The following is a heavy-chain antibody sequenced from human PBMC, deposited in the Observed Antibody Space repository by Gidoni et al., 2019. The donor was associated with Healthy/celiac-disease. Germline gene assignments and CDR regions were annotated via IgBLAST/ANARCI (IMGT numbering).Heavy chain of an antibody. CDR3: ATVRWGVYSSGWTAEYFQH. Sequence: QVQLVQSGAEVKKPGASVKVSCKVSGYTLTELSMHWVRQAPGKGLEWMGGFDPEDGETIYAQKFQGRVTMTEDTATDTAYMELSSLRSEDTAVYYCATVRWGVYSSGWTAEYFQHWGQGTLVTVSS. CDR2: FDPEDGET. D-gene: IGHD6-19*01. J-gene: IGHJ1*01. CDR1: GYTLTELS. V-gene: IGHV1-24*01.